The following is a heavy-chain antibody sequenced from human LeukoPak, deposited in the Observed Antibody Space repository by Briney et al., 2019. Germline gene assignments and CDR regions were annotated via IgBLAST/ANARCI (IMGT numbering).Heavy chain of an antibody. CDR1: GDSISIYY. Sequence: SETLSLTCTVSGDSISIYYWSWIRQPPGNGLEWIGYIYYTGSTTYNPSLKSRLTISIDTSKNQFSLNLISLTAADTAVYYCARGRGDSRGTSFDSWGQGTLVTVSS. CDR3: ARGRGDSRGTSFDS. V-gene: IGHV4-59*01. CDR2: IYYTGST. J-gene: IGHJ4*02. D-gene: IGHD3-22*01.